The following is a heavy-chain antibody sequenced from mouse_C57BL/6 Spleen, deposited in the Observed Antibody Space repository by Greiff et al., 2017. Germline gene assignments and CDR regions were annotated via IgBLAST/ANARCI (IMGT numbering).Heavy chain of an antibody. Sequence: EVKVVESGGGLVKPGGSLKLSCAASGFTFSDYGMHWVRQAPEKGLEWVAYISSGSSTIYYAETVKGRFTISRDNAKNTLFLQMTSLRSEDTAMYYCAAGTPYFDYWGQGTTLTVAS. V-gene: IGHV5-17*01. D-gene: IGHD3-3*01. CDR3: AAGTPYFDY. CDR1: GFTFSDYG. CDR2: ISSGSSTI. J-gene: IGHJ2*01.